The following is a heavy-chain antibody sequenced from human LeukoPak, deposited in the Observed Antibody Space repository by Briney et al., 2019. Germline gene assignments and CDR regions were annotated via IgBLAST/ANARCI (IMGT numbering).Heavy chain of an antibody. D-gene: IGHD1-20*01. CDR1: GFTFSDHY. V-gene: IGHV3-72*01. CDR2: TRNKANSYTT. J-gene: IGHJ4*01. CDR3: ARVRIIGTSYYFDS. Sequence: GGSLRLSCAASGFTFSDHYMDWVRQAPGKGLEWVGRTRNKANSYTTEYAASVKGRFTISRDDSKNSLYLQMNSLKTEDTAVYYCARVRIIGTSYYFDSWGHGTLVTVFS.